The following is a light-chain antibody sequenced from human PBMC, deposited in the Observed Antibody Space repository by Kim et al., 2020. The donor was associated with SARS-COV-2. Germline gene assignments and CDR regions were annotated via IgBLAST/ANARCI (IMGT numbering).Light chain of an antibody. CDR3: QTWDTGIRV. V-gene: IGLV4-69*01. Sequence: SVKLTCTLNGGHSDTFIACLQQQPEKGPRYLMKVNSDGSHDRGDGIPDRFSGSRSGAERYLTISSLQSEDAADYYCQTWDTGIRVFGGGTQLTVL. CDR2: VNSDGSH. CDR1: GGHSDTF. J-gene: IGLJ2*01.